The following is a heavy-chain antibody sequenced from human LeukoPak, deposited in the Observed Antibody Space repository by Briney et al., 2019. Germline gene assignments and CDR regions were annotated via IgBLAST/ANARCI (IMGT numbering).Heavy chain of an antibody. V-gene: IGHV4-31*03. D-gene: IGHD2-2*01. CDR3: ARELPAAMPGWFDP. CDR2: IYYSGST. CDR1: GGSISSGGYY. Sequence: SETLSLTCTVSGGSISSGGYYWSRIRQHPGKGLEWIGYIYYSGSTYYNPSLKSRVTISVDTSKNQLSLKLSSVTAADTAVYYCARELPAAMPGWFDPWGQGTLVTVSS. J-gene: IGHJ5*02.